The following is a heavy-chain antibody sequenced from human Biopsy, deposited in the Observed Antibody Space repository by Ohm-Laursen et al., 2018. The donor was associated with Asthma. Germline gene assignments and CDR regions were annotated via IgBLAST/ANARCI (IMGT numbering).Heavy chain of an antibody. V-gene: IGHV4-39*01. Sequence: PGTLSLTCTVSGGSISSSSYYWGWIRQPPGKGLEWIGSIYYSGSTYYNPSLKSQATISVDTSKNRFSLKLSSVTAADTAVYYCARFTASITIFGVVSNWFDPWGQGTLVTVSS. CDR3: ARFTASITIFGVVSNWFDP. J-gene: IGHJ5*02. CDR1: GGSISSSSYY. CDR2: IYYSGST. D-gene: IGHD3-3*01.